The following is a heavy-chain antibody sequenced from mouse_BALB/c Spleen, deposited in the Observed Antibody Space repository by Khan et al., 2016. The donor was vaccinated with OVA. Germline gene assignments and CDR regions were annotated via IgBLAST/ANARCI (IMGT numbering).Heavy chain of an antibody. V-gene: IGHV5-17*02. CDR2: MSSGSSTI. D-gene: IGHD2-1*01. J-gene: IGHJ1*01. CDR1: GFTFSSFG. Sequence: EVELVESGGGLVQPGGSRKLSCAASGFTFSSFGMHWVRQAPKQGLEWVAYMSSGSSTIYYVDTVKGRFTISRDNPKNTLFLQMTSLRSEDTAMYYCARSGGNFHWYFDVWGAETSVTVSS. CDR3: ARSGGNFHWYFDV.